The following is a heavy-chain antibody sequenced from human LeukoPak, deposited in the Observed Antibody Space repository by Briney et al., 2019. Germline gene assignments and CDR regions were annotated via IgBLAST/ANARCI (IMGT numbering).Heavy chain of an antibody. D-gene: IGHD2-21*01. J-gene: IGHJ4*02. CDR3: ARDDCGDTCYPGGY. CDR1: GYTFTNYV. CDR2: IKAGNGDT. V-gene: IGHV1-3*01. Sequence: ASVKVPCKAPGYTFTNYVVHWVRQAPGQRPEWMGWIKAGNGDTKYSHHFQGRVTIARDTSASTAHMELSSLTSEDTALYYCARDDCGDTCYPGGYWGQGTLVTVSS.